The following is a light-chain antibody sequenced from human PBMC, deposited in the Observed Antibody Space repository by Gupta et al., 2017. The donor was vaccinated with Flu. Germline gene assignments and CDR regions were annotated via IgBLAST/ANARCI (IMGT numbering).Light chain of an antibody. CDR2: GNS. J-gene: IGLJ3*02. CDR1: SSNIGAGYD. CDR3: QSDDSSMSEV. V-gene: IGLV1-40*01. Sequence: GAPGQRVTISCTGSSSNIGAGYDVHWYQQLPGTAPKLLIYGNSKRPSGVPDRFSGSKSGTSASLAIAGRQEEEEADYYCQSDDSSMSEVFGGGTKLTVL.